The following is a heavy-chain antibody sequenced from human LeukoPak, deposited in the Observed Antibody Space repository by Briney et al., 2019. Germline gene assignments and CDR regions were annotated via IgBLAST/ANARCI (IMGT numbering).Heavy chain of an antibody. Sequence: SETLSLTCTVSGGSISSYYWSWIRQPPGKGLEWTGYIYYSGSTNYNPSLKSRVTISVDTSKNQFSLKLSSVTAADTAVYYCARVLTIFGVVDWFDPWGQGTLVTVSS. CDR3: ARVLTIFGVVDWFDP. CDR1: GGSISSYY. CDR2: IYYSGST. D-gene: IGHD3-3*01. V-gene: IGHV4-59*01. J-gene: IGHJ5*02.